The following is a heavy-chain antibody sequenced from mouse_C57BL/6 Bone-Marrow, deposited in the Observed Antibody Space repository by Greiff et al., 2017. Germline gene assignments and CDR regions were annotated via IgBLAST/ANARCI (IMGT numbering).Heavy chain of an antibody. Sequence: QVTLKESGPGLLQPSQTLSLTCSFSGFSLSTFGMGVGWIRQPSGKGLEWLAHIWWDDDKYYNPALKSRLTISKDTSKNQVFLKIDNVDTADTATDYCARNYDSNYVWFAYWGQGTLVTVSA. D-gene: IGHD2-5*01. V-gene: IGHV8-8*01. CDR2: IWWDDDK. J-gene: IGHJ3*01. CDR1: GFSLSTFGMG. CDR3: ARNYDSNYVWFAY.